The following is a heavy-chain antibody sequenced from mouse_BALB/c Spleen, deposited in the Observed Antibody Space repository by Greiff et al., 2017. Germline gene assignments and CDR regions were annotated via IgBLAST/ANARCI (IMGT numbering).Heavy chain of an antibody. J-gene: IGHJ4*01. Sequence: EVQVVESGGGLVQPGGSRKLSCAASGFTFSSFGMHWVRQAPEKGLEWVAYISSGSSTIYYADTVKGRFTISRDNPKNTLFLQMTSLRSEDTAMYYCARGFTANAMDYWGQGTSVTVSS. CDR1: GFTFSSFG. CDR3: ARGFTANAMDY. CDR2: ISSGSSTI. D-gene: IGHD1-1*01. V-gene: IGHV5-17*02.